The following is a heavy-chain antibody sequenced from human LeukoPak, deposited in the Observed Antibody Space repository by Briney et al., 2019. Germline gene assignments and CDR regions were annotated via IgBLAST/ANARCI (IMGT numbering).Heavy chain of an antibody. J-gene: IGHJ4*02. V-gene: IGHV4-38-2*02. Sequence: SETLSLTCTVSGYSISSGYYWSWIRQPPGKGLEWIGYIYYSGSTNYNPSLKSRVTISVDTSKNQFSLKLSSVTAADTAVYYCASGLFPTRYFDYWGQGTLVTVSS. CDR1: GYSISSGYY. D-gene: IGHD3-3*01. CDR2: IYYSGST. CDR3: ASGLFPTRYFDY.